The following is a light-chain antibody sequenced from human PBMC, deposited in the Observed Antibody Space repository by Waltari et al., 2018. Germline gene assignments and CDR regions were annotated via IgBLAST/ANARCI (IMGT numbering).Light chain of an antibody. J-gene: IGKJ1*01. CDR3: QNHERLPAT. CDR2: EAS. V-gene: IGKV3-20*01. Sequence: EIMLTQSPGTLSLSPGERATLSCRTSQSIGRYLVWYKQKPGQAPRLLMYEASRRATGIPDRFSGSGSGTDFSLTISRLEPEDFAVYYCQNHERLPATFGQGTKVELK. CDR1: QSIGRY.